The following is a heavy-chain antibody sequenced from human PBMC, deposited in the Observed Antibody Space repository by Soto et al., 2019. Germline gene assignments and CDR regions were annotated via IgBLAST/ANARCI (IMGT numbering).Heavy chain of an antibody. CDR1: GFTFSSYG. Sequence: QVQLVDSGGGVVQPGRSLRLSCAASGFTFSSYGMHWVRQAPGKGLEWVAVIWYDGSNKYYGDSVKGRFTISRDNSKNTLYLKMNRLRAEDTAVYYCARYSSRWYAFDYWGQGTLVTVSS. CDR3: ARYSSRWYAFDY. J-gene: IGHJ4*02. D-gene: IGHD6-13*01. V-gene: IGHV3-33*01. CDR2: IWYDGSNK.